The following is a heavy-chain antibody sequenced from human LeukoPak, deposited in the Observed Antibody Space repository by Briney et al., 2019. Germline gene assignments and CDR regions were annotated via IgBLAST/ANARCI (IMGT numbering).Heavy chain of an antibody. CDR3: AKEGGASRFDY. V-gene: IGHV3-23*01. J-gene: IGHJ4*02. Sequence: GGSLRLSCTTSDFTFSTYAMSWVRQAPGKGLEWVSTISGVGDATYYADSVKGRFTISRDNSKNTLYLQMNGLRAEDTAVYYCAKEGGASRFDYWGQGTLVTVSS. CDR2: ISGVGDAT. D-gene: IGHD5-12*01. CDR1: DFTFSTYA.